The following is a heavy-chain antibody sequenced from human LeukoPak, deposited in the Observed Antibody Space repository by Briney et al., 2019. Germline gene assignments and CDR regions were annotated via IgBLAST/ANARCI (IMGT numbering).Heavy chain of an antibody. J-gene: IGHJ4*02. V-gene: IGHV3-48*01. CDR3: ARDFAREFTIDY. D-gene: IGHD3-10*01. CDR1: GFTFSNYN. Sequence: GGSLRLSCATSGFTFSNYNMNWVRQPPGKGLQWVSYISSSSNIIYYADSVKGRFTISRDNAKNSLFLQMNSLRAGDTAVYYCARDFAREFTIDYWGQGTLVTVSS. CDR2: ISSSSNII.